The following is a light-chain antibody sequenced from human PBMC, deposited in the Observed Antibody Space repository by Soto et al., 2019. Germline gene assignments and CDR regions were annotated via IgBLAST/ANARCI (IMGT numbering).Light chain of an antibody. J-gene: IGKJ2*01. V-gene: IGKV3-15*01. CDR1: QSVSSD. Sequence: EILMTQSPDTLSVSPGERVTLSCRASQSVSSDLAWYQQKPGQAPRLLIYGASTRATDIAARFSGSGSGTEFTLTISSLQSEDFAVYYCHQYNNWPPYTFGQGTKVDIK. CDR2: GAS. CDR3: HQYNNWPPYT.